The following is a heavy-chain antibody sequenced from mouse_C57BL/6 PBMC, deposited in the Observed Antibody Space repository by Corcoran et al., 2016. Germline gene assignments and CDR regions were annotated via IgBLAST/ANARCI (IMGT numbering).Heavy chain of an antibody. J-gene: IGHJ1*03. D-gene: IGHD2-5*01. CDR2: INTYSGVP. Sequence: QIQLVQSGPELKKPGETVKISCKASGYTFTTYGMSWVKQAPGKGLKWMGWINTYSGVPTNADDFKGRFAFSLETSASTAHLQINNLKNEDTATYFCARDSNWYFDVWGTGTTVTVSS. CDR1: GYTFTTYG. CDR3: ARDSNWYFDV. V-gene: IGHV9-3*01.